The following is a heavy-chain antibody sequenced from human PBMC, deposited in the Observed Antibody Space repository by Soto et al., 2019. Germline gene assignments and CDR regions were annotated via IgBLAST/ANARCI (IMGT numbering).Heavy chain of an antibody. CDR1: GFTFSIYA. CDR3: AKATGGGAAILIRDY. CDR2: ISGSGGST. V-gene: IGHV3-23*01. J-gene: IGHJ4*02. D-gene: IGHD6-13*01. Sequence: EVQLLESGGGLVQPGGSLRLSCAAAGFTFSIYAMSWVRQAPGKGLEWVSAISGSGGSTYYADSVKGRFTISRDNSKNTLYLQMNSLRADDTAVYYCAKATGGGAAILIRDYWGQGTIVTVSS.